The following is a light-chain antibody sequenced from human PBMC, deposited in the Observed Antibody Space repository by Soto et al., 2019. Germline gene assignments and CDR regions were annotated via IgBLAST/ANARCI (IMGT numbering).Light chain of an antibody. Sequence: EIEMTQSPSSLSASVGDRVTITCRASQGISNFLAWHQQKQGKVPKLLIYAASTLQSVVPSRFSGSGSGTDFTLTITSLQPEYVATYYCQKYSSAPWTFGQGTKVEIK. J-gene: IGKJ1*01. CDR1: QGISNF. V-gene: IGKV1-27*01. CDR2: AAS. CDR3: QKYSSAPWT.